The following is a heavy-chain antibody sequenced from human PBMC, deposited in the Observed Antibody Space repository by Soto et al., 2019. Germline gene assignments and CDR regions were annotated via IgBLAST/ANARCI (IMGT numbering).Heavy chain of an antibody. J-gene: IGHJ4*02. D-gene: IGHD4-17*01. V-gene: IGHV3-23*01. CDR3: AKGDEYGGNSVRDFDD. CDR2: ISGSGGST. Sequence: GGSLRLSCEASRFPFSSYAMSWVRQAPGKGLEWVAAISGSGGSTYYADSVKGRVTISRNNSENKLYLQMTSLRAEDTAVYYCAKGDEYGGNSVRDFDDWGQGTLVTVSS. CDR1: RFPFSSYA.